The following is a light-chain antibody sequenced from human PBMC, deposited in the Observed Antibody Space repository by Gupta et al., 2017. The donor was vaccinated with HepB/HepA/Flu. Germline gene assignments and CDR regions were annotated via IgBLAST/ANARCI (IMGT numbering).Light chain of an antibody. CDR2: DVT. Sequence: SALTQPASVSGSPGQSITISCTGTSSDVGGYDYVPWYQQHPGKAPKLMIYDVTSRPSGVANRFSGSKSGNTASLTISGLQAEDEADYYCTAYTSSSTLVFGGGTKLTVL. V-gene: IGLV2-14*03. J-gene: IGLJ3*02. CDR1: SSDVGGYDY. CDR3: TAYTSSSTLV.